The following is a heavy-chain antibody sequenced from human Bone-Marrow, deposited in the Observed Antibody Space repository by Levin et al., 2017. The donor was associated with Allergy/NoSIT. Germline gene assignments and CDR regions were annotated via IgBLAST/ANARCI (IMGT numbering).Heavy chain of an antibody. CDR2: IYHSGST. D-gene: IGHD3-22*01. CDR1: GYSISSGYY. Sequence: SETLSLTCTVSGYSISSGYYWGWIRQPPGKGLEWIGSIYHSGSTYYNPSLKSRVTISVDTSKNQFSLKLSSVTAADTAVYYCARYYYDSSGLNLFDYWGQGTLVTVSS. CDR3: ARYYYDSSGLNLFDY. V-gene: IGHV4-38-2*02. J-gene: IGHJ4*02.